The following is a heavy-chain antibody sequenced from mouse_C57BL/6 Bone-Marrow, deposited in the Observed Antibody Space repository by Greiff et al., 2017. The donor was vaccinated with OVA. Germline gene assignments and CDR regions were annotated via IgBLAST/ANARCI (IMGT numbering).Heavy chain of an antibody. J-gene: IGHJ1*03. CDR1: GYTFTDYY. V-gene: IGHV1-19*01. Sequence: EVQLQQSGPVLVKPGASVKMSCKASGYTFTDYYMNWVKQSHGKSLEWIGVINPYNGGTSYNQKFKGKATLTVDKSSSTAYMELNSLTSEDSAAYYCARGDGYWYFDVWGTGTTVTVSS. CDR2: INPYNGGT. CDR3: ARGDGYWYFDV. D-gene: IGHD2-3*01.